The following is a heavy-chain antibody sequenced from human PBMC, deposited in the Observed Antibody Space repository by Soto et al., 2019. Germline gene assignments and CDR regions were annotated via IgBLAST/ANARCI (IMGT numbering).Heavy chain of an antibody. D-gene: IGHD3-22*01. V-gene: IGHV1-69*13. CDR1: GGTFSSYA. CDR2: IIPIFGTA. CDR3: ARDHYYDSSGYYSFDY. Sequence: SVKVSCKASGGTFSSYAISWVRQAPGQGLEWMGGIIPIFGTANYAQKFQGRVTITADESTSTAYMELSSLRSEDTAVYYCARDHYYDSSGYYSFDYWGQGTLVTVSS. J-gene: IGHJ4*02.